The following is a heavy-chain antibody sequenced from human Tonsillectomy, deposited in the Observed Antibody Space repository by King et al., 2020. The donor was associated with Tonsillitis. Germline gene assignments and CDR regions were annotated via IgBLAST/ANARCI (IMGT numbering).Heavy chain of an antibody. CDR1: GFTFEEYG. V-gene: IGHV3-20*01. CDR2: INWNGGST. D-gene: IGHD6-6*01. J-gene: IGHJ5*02. CDR3: ARDPWRRYSSSSELLSWFDP. Sequence: QLVQSGGGVVRPGGSLRLSCAASGFTFEEYGMSWVRRAPGKGLEWVSGINWNGGSTGYADSVKGRFTISRDNAKHSLYLQMNSLSSEDTALYDCARDPWRRYSSSSELLSWFDPWGQGTLVTVSS.